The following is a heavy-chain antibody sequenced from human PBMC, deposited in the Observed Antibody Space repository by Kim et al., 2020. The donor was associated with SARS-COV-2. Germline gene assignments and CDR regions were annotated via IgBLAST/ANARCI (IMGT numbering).Heavy chain of an antibody. J-gene: IGHJ4*02. CDR3: ARDQEAY. V-gene: IGHV3-33*01. Sequence: DGSNKYYADSVKGRFTISRDKSKNTLYLQMNSLRAEDTAVYYCARDQEAYWGQGTLVTVSS. CDR2: DGSNK.